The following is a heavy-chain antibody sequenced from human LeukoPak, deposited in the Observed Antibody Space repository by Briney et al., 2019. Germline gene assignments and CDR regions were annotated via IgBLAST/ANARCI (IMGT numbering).Heavy chain of an antibody. D-gene: IGHD6-13*01. CDR2: INPNSGGT. V-gene: IGHV1-2*02. CDR3: ARDIIAEAGYYYYMDV. CDR1: GYTFTGYY. Sequence: ASVKVSCKASGYTFTGYYMHWVRQAPGQGLEWMGWINPNSGGTNYAQKFQGRVTMTRDTSISTAYMELSRLRSDDTAVYYCARDIIAEAGYYYYMDVWGKGTTVTVSS. J-gene: IGHJ6*03.